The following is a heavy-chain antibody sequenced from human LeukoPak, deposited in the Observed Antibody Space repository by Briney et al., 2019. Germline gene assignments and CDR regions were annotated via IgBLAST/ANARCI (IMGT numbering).Heavy chain of an antibody. Sequence: PGGSLRLSCAASGFTFDDYAMYWVRQAPGKGLEWVSGISWNSGSTGYADSVKGRFTISRDNAKNSLYLQMNSLRAEDTAVYYCARDIGLVVVAATGWFDPWGQGTLVTVSS. CDR3: ARDIGLVVVAATGWFDP. D-gene: IGHD2-15*01. J-gene: IGHJ5*02. V-gene: IGHV3-9*01. CDR2: ISWNSGST. CDR1: GFTFDDYA.